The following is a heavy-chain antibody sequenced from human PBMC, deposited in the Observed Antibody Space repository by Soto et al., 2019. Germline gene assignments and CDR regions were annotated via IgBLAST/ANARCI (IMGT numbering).Heavy chain of an antibody. CDR3: ARSFFRPSGYQEWWYFDL. CDR1: GGTFSSYA. CDR2: IIPIFGTA. D-gene: IGHD3-22*01. Sequence: QVQLVQSGAEVKKPGSSVKVSCKASGGTFSSYAISWVRQAPGQGLKWMGGIIPIFGTANYAQKFQGRVTITADESTSTAYMELSSLRSEDTAVYYCARSFFRPSGYQEWWYFDLWGRGTLVTVSS. J-gene: IGHJ2*01. V-gene: IGHV1-69*01.